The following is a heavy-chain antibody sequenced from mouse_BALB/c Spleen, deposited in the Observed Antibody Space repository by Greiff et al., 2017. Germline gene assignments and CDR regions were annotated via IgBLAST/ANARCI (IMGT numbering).Heavy chain of an antibody. CDR3: AREKDSNCPNAMDN. CDR2: ISSGGGST. V-gene: IGHV5-12-1*01. Sequence: EVQVVESGGGLVKPGGSLKLSCAASGFAFSSYDMSWVRQTPEKRLEWVAYISSGGGSTYYPDTVKGRFTISRDNAKNTLYLQMSSLRSEDTAMYDCAREKDSNCPNAMDNWGQGASVTESS. J-gene: IGHJ4*01. D-gene: IGHD2-5*01. CDR1: GFAFSSYD.